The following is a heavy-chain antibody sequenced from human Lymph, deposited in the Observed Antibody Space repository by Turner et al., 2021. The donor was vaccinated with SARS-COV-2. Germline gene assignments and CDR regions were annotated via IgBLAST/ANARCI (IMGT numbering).Heavy chain of an antibody. CDR1: GYTFTSYD. CDR2: MNPNSGNT. J-gene: IGHJ6*02. D-gene: IGHD1-26*01. Sequence: QVQLVQSGAEVKKPGASVKVSCKAPGYTFTSYDINWVRQATGQGLEWMGGMNPNSGNTGYEQKFKGRVTMTRNTSISTAYMELSSLRSEDTAVYYCARGRYSGGGMDVWGQGTTVTVSS. CDR3: ARGRYSGGGMDV. V-gene: IGHV1-8*02.